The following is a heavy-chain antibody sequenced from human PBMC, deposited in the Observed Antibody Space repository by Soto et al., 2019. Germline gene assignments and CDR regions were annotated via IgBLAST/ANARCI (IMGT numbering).Heavy chain of an antibody. V-gene: IGHV1-3*01. J-gene: IGHJ6*02. CDR2: INAGNGNT. D-gene: IGHD3-3*01. CDR1: GYTFTSYA. CDR3: ARGSGHLYDFWSGYLNYYYYYGVDV. Sequence: ASVKVSCKASGYTFTSYAMHWVRQAPGQRLEWMGWINAGNGNTNYAQKLQGRVTMTTDTSTSTAYMELRSLRSDDTAVYYCARGSGHLYDFWSGYLNYYYYYGVDVWGQGTTVTVSS.